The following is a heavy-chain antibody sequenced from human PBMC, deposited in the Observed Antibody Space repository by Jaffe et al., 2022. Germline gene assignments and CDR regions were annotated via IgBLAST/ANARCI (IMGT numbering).Heavy chain of an antibody. D-gene: IGHD2-15*01. V-gene: IGHV1-2*06. CDR3: ARESEYCSGGSCSNYFDY. J-gene: IGHJ4*02. Sequence: QVQLVQSGAEVKKPGASVKVSCKASGYTFTGYYMHWVRQAPGQGLEWMGRINPNSGGTNYAQKFQGRVTMTRDTSISTAYMELSRLRSDDTAVYYCARESEYCSGGSCSNYFDYWGQGTLVTVSS. CDR2: INPNSGGT. CDR1: GYTFTGYY.